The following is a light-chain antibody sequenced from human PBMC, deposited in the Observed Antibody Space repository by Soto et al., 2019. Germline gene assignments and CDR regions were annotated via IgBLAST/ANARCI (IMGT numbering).Light chain of an antibody. V-gene: IGLV1-47*01. CDR2: RNN. J-gene: IGLJ1*01. CDR3: AAWDDSLSGRYV. Sequence: QSVLTQPPSASGTPGQRVTISCSGSSSNIGSNYVYWYQQLPGTAPKLLIYRNNQRPSGVPDRFSGSKSGTSASLAISGLRSEDEADYYCAAWDDSLSGRYVFGTRTKVTAL. CDR1: SSNIGSNY.